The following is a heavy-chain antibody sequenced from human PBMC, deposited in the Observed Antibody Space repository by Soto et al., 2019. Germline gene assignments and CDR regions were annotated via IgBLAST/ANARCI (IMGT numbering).Heavy chain of an antibody. J-gene: IGHJ6*02. CDR2: ISYDGSNK. Sequence: GGSLRLSCAASGFTFSSYGMHWVRQAPGKGLEWVAVISYDGSNKYYADSVKGRFTISRDNSKNTLYLQMNSLRAEDTAVYYCAKDIRVGSEGITMGYYYYYYGMDVWGQGTTVTVSS. CDR3: AKDIRVGSEGITMGYYYYYYGMDV. V-gene: IGHV3-30*18. CDR1: GFTFSSYG. D-gene: IGHD1-1*01.